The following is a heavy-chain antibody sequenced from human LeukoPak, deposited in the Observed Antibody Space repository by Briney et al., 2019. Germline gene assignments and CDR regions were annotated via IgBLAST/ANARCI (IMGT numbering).Heavy chain of an antibody. CDR2: ISSSSTI. CDR3: AKGSRDCSSTSCYPLYYYYMDV. CDR1: GFTFSSYS. V-gene: IGHV3-48*04. J-gene: IGHJ6*03. Sequence: GGSLRLSCAASGFTFSSYSMNWVRQAPGKGLEWVSYISSSSTIYYADSVKGRFTISRDNAKNSLYLQMNSLRAEDTAVYYCAKGSRDCSSTSCYPLYYYYMDVWGKGTTVTVSS. D-gene: IGHD2-2*01.